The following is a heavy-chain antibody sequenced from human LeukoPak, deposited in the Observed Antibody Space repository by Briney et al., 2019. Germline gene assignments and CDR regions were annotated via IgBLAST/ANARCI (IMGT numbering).Heavy chain of an antibody. CDR1: GGTFSSYA. V-gene: IGHV1-69*13. J-gene: IGHJ4*02. CDR3: ARSGRSGWGPFDY. D-gene: IGHD3-10*01. CDR2: IIPIFGTA. Sequence: GASVKVSCKASGGTFSSYAISWVRQAPGQGLEWMGGIIPIFGTANYAQKFQGRVTITADESTSTAYMELSSLRSEDTAVYYCARSGRSGWGPFDYWGQGTLVTVPS.